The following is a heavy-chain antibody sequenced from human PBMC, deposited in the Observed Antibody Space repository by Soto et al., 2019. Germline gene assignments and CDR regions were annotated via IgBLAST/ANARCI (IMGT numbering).Heavy chain of an antibody. CDR3: AREASRGWYYS. Sequence: PSETLSLTCTVSGGSISSYYWSWIRQPPGKGLEWIGYIYYSGSTNYNPSLKSRVTISVDTSKNQFSLKLSSVTAADTAVYYCAREASRGWYYSWGQGTLVTVSS. CDR1: GGSISSYY. V-gene: IGHV4-59*12. D-gene: IGHD6-19*01. J-gene: IGHJ4*02. CDR2: IYYSGST.